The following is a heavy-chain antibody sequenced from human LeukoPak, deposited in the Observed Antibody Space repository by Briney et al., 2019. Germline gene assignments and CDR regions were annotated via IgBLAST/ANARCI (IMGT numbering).Heavy chain of an antibody. Sequence: GASVKVSCKASGGTFSSYAISWVRQAPGQGLEWMGGIIPIFGTANYAQRFQGRVTITADESTSTAYMELSSLRSEDTAVYYCARPGAGKHWTHFDYWGQGTLVTVSS. CDR1: GGTFSSYA. D-gene: IGHD1-1*01. CDR2: IIPIFGTA. J-gene: IGHJ4*02. CDR3: ARPGAGKHWTHFDY. V-gene: IGHV1-69*13.